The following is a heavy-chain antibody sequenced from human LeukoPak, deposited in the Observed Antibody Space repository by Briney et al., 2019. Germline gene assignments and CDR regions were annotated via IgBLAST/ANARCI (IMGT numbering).Heavy chain of an antibody. Sequence: GESLKISCKGSGYSFTNYWVGWVRQMPGKGLEWMGIIYPGDSDTRYSPSFQGQVTISADKSISTAYLQWSSLKASDTTIYYCASGSSYYYFDYWGQGTLVTVSS. D-gene: IGHD6-13*01. CDR3: ASGSSYYYFDY. J-gene: IGHJ4*02. V-gene: IGHV5-51*01. CDR2: IYPGDSDT. CDR1: GYSFTNYW.